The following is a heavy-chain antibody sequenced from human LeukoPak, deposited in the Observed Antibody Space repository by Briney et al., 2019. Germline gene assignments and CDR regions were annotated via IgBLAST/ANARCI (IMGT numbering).Heavy chain of an antibody. CDR3: VKRSRDGYNSPLDN. CDR1: GFTFDDYA. Sequence: PGGSLRLSCAASGFTFDDYAMHWVRQAPGKGLEWVSQISGSGGETYYADSVQGRFTISRDNSENTLYLQMNSLRAEDTAVYYCVKRSRDGYNSPLDNWGQGTLVTVSS. V-gene: IGHV3-23*01. J-gene: IGHJ4*01. CDR2: ISGSGGET. D-gene: IGHD5-24*01.